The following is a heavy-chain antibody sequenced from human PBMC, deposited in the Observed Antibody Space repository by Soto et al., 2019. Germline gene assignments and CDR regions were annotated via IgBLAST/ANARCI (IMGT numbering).Heavy chain of an antibody. CDR2: IYYSGST. CDR1: GGSISSSSYY. J-gene: IGHJ6*02. V-gene: IGHV4-39*01. D-gene: IGHD3-10*01. Sequence: QLQLQESGPGLVKPSETLSLTCTVSGGSISSSSYYWGWIRQPPGKGLEWIGSIYYSGSTYYNPSLKSRVTISVDTSKNQFSLKLSSVTAADTAVYYCASENYGSGNYGMDVWGQGTTVTVSS. CDR3: ASENYGSGNYGMDV.